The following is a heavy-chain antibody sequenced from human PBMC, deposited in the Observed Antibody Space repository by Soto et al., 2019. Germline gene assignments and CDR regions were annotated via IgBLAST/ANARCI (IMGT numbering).Heavy chain of an antibody. V-gene: IGHV4-59*01. CDR3: ARFPFGDYYYGMDV. Sequence: TSETLSLTCTVSGGSISSYYWSWIRQPPGKGLEWIGYIYYSGSTNYNPSLKSRVTISVDTSKNQFSLKLSSVTAADTAVYYCARFPFGDYYYGMDVWGQGTTVTV. CDR1: GGSISSYY. J-gene: IGHJ6*02. D-gene: IGHD3-10*01. CDR2: IYYSGST.